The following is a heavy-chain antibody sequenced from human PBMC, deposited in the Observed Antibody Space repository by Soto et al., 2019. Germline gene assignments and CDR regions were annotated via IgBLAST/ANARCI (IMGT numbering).Heavy chain of an antibody. Sequence: EVQLLESGGGLVLPGGSLRLSCAASGFTFNAYAMTWVRQAPGKGLEWVSAIGGSGSNRYYAASVKGRFTISRDNSKDALDLQMNSLRVEDTAVYYCARVASDYINSVDHWGQGILVTVSS. CDR1: GFTFNAYA. J-gene: IGHJ4*02. CDR3: ARVASDYINSVDH. D-gene: IGHD4-4*01. CDR2: IGGSGSNR. V-gene: IGHV3-23*01.